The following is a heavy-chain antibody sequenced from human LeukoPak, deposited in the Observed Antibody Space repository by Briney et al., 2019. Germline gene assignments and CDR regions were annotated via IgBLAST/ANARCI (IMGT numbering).Heavy chain of an antibody. J-gene: IGHJ4*02. CDR3: ALYCSGGSCYSYFDY. D-gene: IGHD2-15*01. Sequence: ASVKVSCKVSGYTLTELSMHWVRQAPGKGLEWMGGFYPEDGETIYAQKFQGRVTMTEDTSTDTAYMELSSLRSEDTAVYYCALYCSGGSCYSYFDYWGQGTLVTVSS. V-gene: IGHV1-24*01. CDR2: FYPEDGET. CDR1: GYTLTELS.